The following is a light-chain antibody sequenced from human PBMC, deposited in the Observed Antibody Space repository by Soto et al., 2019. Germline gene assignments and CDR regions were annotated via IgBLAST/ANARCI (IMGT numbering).Light chain of an antibody. CDR3: QQRIT. CDR2: DTS. Sequence: EIVLTQSPVTLSLSPGERATLSCRASERLSSVYLAWYQQRPGQPPRLLIYDTSTRATGVPARFSGSRSGTDFTLTISSLQPEDFSTYYCQQRITFGQGTKVDIK. CDR1: ERLSSVY. J-gene: IGKJ1*01. V-gene: IGKV3D-20*02.